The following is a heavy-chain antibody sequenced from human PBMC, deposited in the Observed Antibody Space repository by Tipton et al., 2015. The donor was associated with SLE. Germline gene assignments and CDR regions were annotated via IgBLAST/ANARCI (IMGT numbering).Heavy chain of an antibody. V-gene: IGHV4-31*03. CDR3: ARGREWEPPDY. CDR2: IYDSKST. CDR1: GGSITTVGYY. Sequence: TLSLTCTVSGGSITTVGYYWSWNRQHPGKGLEWIGYIYDSKSTYYNPSLKSRVIISVDTSKNQFSLKLSSVTVADTAVYYCARGREWEPPDYWGQGTLVSVSS. D-gene: IGHD1-26*01. J-gene: IGHJ4*02.